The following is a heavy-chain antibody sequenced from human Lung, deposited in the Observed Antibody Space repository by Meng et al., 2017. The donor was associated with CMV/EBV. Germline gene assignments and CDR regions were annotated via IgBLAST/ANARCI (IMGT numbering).Heavy chain of an antibody. CDR1: GFTFSDYY. CDR3: AREVAYDFWSGYNWFDP. V-gene: IGHV3-11*01. J-gene: IGHJ5*02. D-gene: IGHD3-3*01. CDR2: ISSSGSTI. Sequence: LXCAASGFTFSDYYMSWIRQAPGKGLEWVSYISSSGSTIYYADSVKGRFTISRDNAKNSLYLQMNSLRAEDTAVYYCAREVAYDFWSGYNWFDPXGQGXLVTVSS.